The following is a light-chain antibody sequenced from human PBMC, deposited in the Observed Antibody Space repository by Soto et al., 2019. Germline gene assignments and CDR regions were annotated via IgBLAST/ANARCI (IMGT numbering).Light chain of an antibody. V-gene: IGKV3-15*01. Sequence: EIVMTQSPATLSVSPGERTTLSCRASQSVGNNLAWYQQKPGQAPRLLIYGAYTRATGIPARFSGSGSGTDFTLTISSLQSEDFAVYYCQHYNYWPPKTVGQGTKV. CDR3: QHYNYWPPKT. CDR1: QSVGNN. CDR2: GAY. J-gene: IGKJ1*01.